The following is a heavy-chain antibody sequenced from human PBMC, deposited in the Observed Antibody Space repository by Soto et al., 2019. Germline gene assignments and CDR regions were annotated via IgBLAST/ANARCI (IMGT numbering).Heavy chain of an antibody. Sequence: EVQLVESGGGLVKPGGSLRLSCAASGFTFSNAWMNWVRQAPGKGLEWVGRIKSKTDGGTTDYAAPVKGRFTISRDDSXXXXXXXXNSLKTEDTAVYYCTTDTSGSYSAAFDIWGQGTMVTVSS. D-gene: IGHD1-26*01. J-gene: IGHJ3*02. V-gene: IGHV3-15*07. CDR3: TTDTSGSYSAAFDI. CDR1: GFTFSNAW. CDR2: IKSKTDGGTT.